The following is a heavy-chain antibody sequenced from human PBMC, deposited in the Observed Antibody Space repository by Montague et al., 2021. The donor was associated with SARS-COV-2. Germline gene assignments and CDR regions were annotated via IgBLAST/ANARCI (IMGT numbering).Heavy chain of an antibody. J-gene: IGHJ4*02. Sequence: SLRLSCAASGFPFSTFWMTWVRQPPGKGLEWVVTITQDGSEKYNVDSVKGRFTISRDNAKKSLSLRMNSLRAEDTAVYYCARDRYYQYWSGYYPPDYWGQGTLVTVSS. V-gene: IGHV3-7*03. CDR3: ARDRYYQYWSGYYPPDY. CDR2: ITQDGSEK. D-gene: IGHD3-3*01. CDR1: GFPFSTFW.